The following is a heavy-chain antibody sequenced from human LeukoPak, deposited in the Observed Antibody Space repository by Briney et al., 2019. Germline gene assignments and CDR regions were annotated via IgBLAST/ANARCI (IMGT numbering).Heavy chain of an antibody. D-gene: IGHD7-27*01. Sequence: GASVKVSCKASGYTFTDSFIHWVRQAPGQGPEWMGRMNANSGVTMYAQTLQDRVTMTRDTSISTAYMEPSRLTSDDTAVYYCARDLSSTSNWEFDYWGQGTLVTVSS. CDR2: MNANSGVT. V-gene: IGHV1-2*06. CDR1: GYTFTDSF. J-gene: IGHJ4*02. CDR3: ARDLSSTSNWEFDY.